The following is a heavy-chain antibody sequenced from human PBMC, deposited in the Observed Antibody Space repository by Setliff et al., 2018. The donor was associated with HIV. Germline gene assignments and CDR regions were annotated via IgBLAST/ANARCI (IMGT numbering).Heavy chain of an antibody. CDR3: ARDGYYDSSGYYKAQWAFDI. J-gene: IGHJ3*02. CDR1: GYTFASYY. V-gene: IGHV1-46*01. Sequence: ASVKVSCKASGYTFASYYMHWVRQAPGQGLEWMGIINPSGGSTSYAQKFQGRVTMTRDTSTSTVYMELSSLRSEDTAVYYCARDGYYDSSGYYKAQWAFDIWGQGTMVTVSS. D-gene: IGHD3-22*01. CDR2: INPSGGST.